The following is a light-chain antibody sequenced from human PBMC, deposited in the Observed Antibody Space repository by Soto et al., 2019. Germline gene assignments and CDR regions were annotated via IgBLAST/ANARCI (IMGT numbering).Light chain of an antibody. CDR3: QQRSNWPRT. V-gene: IGKV3-11*01. CDR2: DVS. CDR1: QNISNY. J-gene: IGKJ1*01. Sequence: VVLTQSPATLSLSPGKRATLSCRASQNISNYLIWYQQKPGQAPRLLIYDVSNRAAGIPARFSGSGSGTDFPPTISSLAPEDFAVYYCQQRSNWPRTFGQGTKVDIK.